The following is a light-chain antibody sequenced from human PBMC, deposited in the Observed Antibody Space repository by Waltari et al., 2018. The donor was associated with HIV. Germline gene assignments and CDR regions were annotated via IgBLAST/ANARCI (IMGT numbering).Light chain of an antibody. CDR2: WAS. CDR1: QSVLYDSKNENY. J-gene: IGKJ1*01. Sequence: IVMTQSPDSLAVSLGERATINCSSSQSVLYDSKNENYLSWYQQKPGQPPKLLLYWASTRESGVPDRFGGSGSGTDFTLTIRSLQAEDVAVYYCQQYFDTPTFGQGTKVEIE. V-gene: IGKV4-1*01. CDR3: QQYFDTPT.